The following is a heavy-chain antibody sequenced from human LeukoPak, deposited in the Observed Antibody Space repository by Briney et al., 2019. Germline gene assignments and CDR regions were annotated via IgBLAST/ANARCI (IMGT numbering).Heavy chain of an antibody. D-gene: IGHD3/OR15-3a*01. CDR1: GASFSDSY. Sequence: SETLPLTCVVSGASFSDSYWSWIRQPPGRGLEWIGEIHHSGFTNYNPSLKSRVTISVDTSKNQFSLKLTSVTAADTAVYYCSRGGLGGSAFDIWGQGTMVTVSS. CDR3: SRGGLGGSAFDI. CDR2: IHHSGFT. J-gene: IGHJ3*02. V-gene: IGHV4-34*01.